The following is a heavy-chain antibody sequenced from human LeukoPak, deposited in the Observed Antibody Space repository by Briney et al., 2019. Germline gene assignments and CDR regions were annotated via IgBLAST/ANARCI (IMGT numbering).Heavy chain of an antibody. CDR2: ISSSGGST. Sequence: GGSLRLSCAACGFTFSSYAMSWVRQAPGRGLEWVSTISSSGGSTYYADSVKGRFTISRDNSKNTLYLQMNSLRAEDTAVYYCAKSDYYYGSGSYYKTPFDYWGQGTLVTVSS. V-gene: IGHV3-23*01. D-gene: IGHD3-10*01. J-gene: IGHJ4*02. CDR3: AKSDYYYGSGSYYKTPFDY. CDR1: GFTFSSYA.